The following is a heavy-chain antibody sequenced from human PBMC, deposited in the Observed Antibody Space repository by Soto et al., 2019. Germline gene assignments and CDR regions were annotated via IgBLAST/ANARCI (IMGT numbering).Heavy chain of an antibody. V-gene: IGHV1-3*01. CDR3: ARVWFGELPPFDY. Sequence: ASVKVSCKASGYTFTSYAMHWVRQAPGQRLEWMGWINAGNGNTKYSQKFQGRVTITRDTSASTAYMELSSLRSEDTAVYYCARVWFGELPPFDYSGQGTLVTVSS. D-gene: IGHD3-10*01. CDR1: GYTFTSYA. J-gene: IGHJ4*02. CDR2: INAGNGNT.